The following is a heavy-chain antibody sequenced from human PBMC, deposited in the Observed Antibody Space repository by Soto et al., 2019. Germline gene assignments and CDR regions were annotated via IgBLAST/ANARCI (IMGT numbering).Heavy chain of an antibody. Sequence: EVQVLESGGGLVQPGGSLRLSCAASGFTFSSYAMSWVRQAPGKGLEWVSGISGSGGSTYYADSVKGRFTISRDNSKNTLYLQMNSLRAEDTAVYYCEKAYSSSWYYFDYWGQGTLVPVSS. CDR1: GFTFSSYA. CDR3: EKAYSSSWYYFDY. D-gene: IGHD6-13*01. V-gene: IGHV3-23*01. CDR2: ISGSGGST. J-gene: IGHJ4*02.